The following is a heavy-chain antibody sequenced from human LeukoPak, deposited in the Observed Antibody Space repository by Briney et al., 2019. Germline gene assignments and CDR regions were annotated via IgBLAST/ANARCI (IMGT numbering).Heavy chain of an antibody. CDR1: GFTFSSYW. Sequence: GGSLRLSCAASGFTFSSYWMSWVRQAPGKGLEWVSSISSSGDYKYYGDSVKGRITISRDNAKNSLYLQMNRLRAEDTAVYYCARGPNEWFGEFDNWGQGTLVAVSS. J-gene: IGHJ4*02. CDR3: ARGPNEWFGEFDN. D-gene: IGHD3-10*01. V-gene: IGHV3-21*01. CDR2: ISSSGDYK.